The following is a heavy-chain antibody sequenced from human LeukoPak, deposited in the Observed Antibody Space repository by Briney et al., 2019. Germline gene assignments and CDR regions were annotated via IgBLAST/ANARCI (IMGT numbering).Heavy chain of an antibody. D-gene: IGHD4-11*01. CDR2: IGGSGSST. J-gene: IGHJ4*02. V-gene: IGHV3-23*01. CDR3: AKLTVRCFDF. Sequence: GGSLRLSCAASGFTFSSYGMSWVRQTPGKGLEWVSDIGGSGSSTSYADSVKGRFTISRDNSKNTLFLQMNGLRAEDTAVYYCAKLTVRCFDFWGQGTLVTVSS. CDR1: GFTFSSYG.